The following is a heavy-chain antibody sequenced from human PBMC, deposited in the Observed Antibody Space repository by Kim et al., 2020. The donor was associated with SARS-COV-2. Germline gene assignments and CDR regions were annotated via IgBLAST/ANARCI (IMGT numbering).Heavy chain of an antibody. CDR3: ASASSGYGDFDI. J-gene: IGHJ3*02. D-gene: IGHD3-22*01. Sequence: NYNPSLKSRVTISVDTSKNQFSLKLSSVTAADTAVYYCASASSGYGDFDIWGQGTMVTVSS. V-gene: IGHV4-4*09.